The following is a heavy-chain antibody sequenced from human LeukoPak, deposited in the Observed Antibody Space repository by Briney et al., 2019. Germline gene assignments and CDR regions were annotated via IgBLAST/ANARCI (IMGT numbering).Heavy chain of an antibody. Sequence: GGSLRLSCAASGLTFSSYGMHWVRQAPGKGLEWVAVISYDGSNKYYADSVKGRFTISRDNSKNTLYLQMNSLRAEDTAVYYCAKDSRDGYNWDYFDYWGQGTLVTVSS. J-gene: IGHJ4*02. V-gene: IGHV3-30*18. CDR2: ISYDGSNK. CDR1: GLTFSSYG. D-gene: IGHD5-24*01. CDR3: AKDSRDGYNWDYFDY.